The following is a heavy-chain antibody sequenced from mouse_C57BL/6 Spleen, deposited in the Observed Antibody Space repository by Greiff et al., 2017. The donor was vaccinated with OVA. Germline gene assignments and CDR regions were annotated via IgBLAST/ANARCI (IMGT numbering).Heavy chain of an antibody. CDR3: ARDGYYESYYAMDY. CDR2: IDPSDSET. CDR1: GYTFTSYW. J-gene: IGHJ4*01. V-gene: IGHV1-52*01. Sequence: VQLQQSGAELVRPGSSVKLSCKASGYTFTSYWMHWVKQRPIQGLEWIGNIDPSDSETHYNQKFKDKATLTVDKSSSTAYMQLSSLTSEDSAVYYCARDGYYESYYAMDYWGQGTSVTVSS. D-gene: IGHD2-3*01.